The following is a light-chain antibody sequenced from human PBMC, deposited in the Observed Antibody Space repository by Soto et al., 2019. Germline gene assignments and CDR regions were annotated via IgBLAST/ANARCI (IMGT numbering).Light chain of an antibody. CDR2: SDM. Sequence: QSVLTQPASVSGAPGQRVTISCTGNSSNIGAGYDVHWYRQFPGTAPKLLIYSDMNRPSGVPDRFAGSKSGTSASLAITGLQAEDEADDYCQSYDSSLSGSVIFGGGTKLTVL. CDR3: QSYDSSLSGSVI. CDR1: SSNIGAGYD. V-gene: IGLV1-40*01. J-gene: IGLJ2*01.